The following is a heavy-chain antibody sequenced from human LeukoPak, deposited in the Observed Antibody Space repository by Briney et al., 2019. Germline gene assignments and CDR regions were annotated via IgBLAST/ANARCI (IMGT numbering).Heavy chain of an antibody. V-gene: IGHV1-18*01. J-gene: IGHJ3*02. CDR3: VRESPDAFDI. CDR1: GYTFSSYG. Sequence: GASVKVSCKASGYTFSSYGITWVRQAPGQGLEWMGWISDYNANTHYAQKLQGRVTMTRDTSTSTAYMELRSLRSDDTAVYYCVRESPDAFDIWGQGTMVTVSS. CDR2: ISDYNANT.